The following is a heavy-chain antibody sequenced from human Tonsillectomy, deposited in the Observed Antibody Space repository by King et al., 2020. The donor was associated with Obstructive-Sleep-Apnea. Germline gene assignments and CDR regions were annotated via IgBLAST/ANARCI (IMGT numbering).Heavy chain of an antibody. D-gene: IGHD2-15*01. CDR3: ARHGRDRYCSPGSCYVDYFDY. CDR2: IYYSGST. Sequence: LQLQESGPGLVKPSETLSLTCTVSGASISSYYWSWIRQPPGKGLEWIGYIYYSGSTNSNPSLKRRVTISVDTSKSQFSLRLSSVTAADTAVYYCARHGRDRYCSPGSCYVDYFDYWGQGTLVTVSS. V-gene: IGHV4-59*08. CDR1: GASISSYY. J-gene: IGHJ4*02.